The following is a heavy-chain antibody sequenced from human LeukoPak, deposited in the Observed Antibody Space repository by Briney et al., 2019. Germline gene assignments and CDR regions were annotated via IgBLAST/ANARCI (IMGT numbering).Heavy chain of an antibody. J-gene: IGHJ4*02. Sequence: GSLRLSCAASGFTFSNYAMSWVRQAPGKGLEWVSAISGSGGGTYYADSVKGRFTISRDNAKNSLYLQMNSLRAEDTAVYYCATPPHNDYWGQGTLVTVSS. V-gene: IGHV3-23*01. CDR3: ATPPHNDY. CDR2: ISGSGGGT. CDR1: GFTFSNYA.